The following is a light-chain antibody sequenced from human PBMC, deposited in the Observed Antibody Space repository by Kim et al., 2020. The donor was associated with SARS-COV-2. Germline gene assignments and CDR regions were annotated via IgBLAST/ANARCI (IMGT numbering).Light chain of an antibody. CDR3: GTWDSSLSAVV. J-gene: IGLJ2*01. CDR2: DNN. V-gene: IGLV1-51*01. Sequence: QVTISCSGSSSNIGNNYVSCYQQLPGTAPKLLIYDNNKRPSVIPDRFSGSKSGTSATLGITGLQTGDEADYYCGTWDSSLSAVVFGGGTQLTVL. CDR1: SSNIGNNY.